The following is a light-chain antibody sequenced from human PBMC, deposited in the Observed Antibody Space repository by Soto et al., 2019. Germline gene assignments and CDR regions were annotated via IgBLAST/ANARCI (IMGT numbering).Light chain of an antibody. J-gene: IGKJ1*01. CDR1: QSVSSSY. CDR2: GAS. CDR3: QQRYSTPT. Sequence: EIVLTQSPGTLSLFPWEIATLSCRASQSVSSSYLAWYQQKPGQAPRLLIYGASTRAAGIPDRFSGSGSGTDFTLTISRLEPEDFAVYNCQQRYSTPTFGQGTKVDIK. V-gene: IGKV3-20*01.